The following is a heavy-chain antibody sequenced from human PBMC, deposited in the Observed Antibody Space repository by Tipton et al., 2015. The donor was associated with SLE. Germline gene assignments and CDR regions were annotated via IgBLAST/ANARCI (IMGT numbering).Heavy chain of an antibody. CDR2: VFYSGTT. CDR3: ARIPFQSLATEPDP. Sequence: TLSLTCNVSAASISSSTFYWGWIRQSPGKGLEWIGSVFYSGTTYYNPSLKSRVTISVDMSKNQLSLQLSSVTPEDTAVYYCARIPFQSLATEPDPWGQGTLVTVSS. D-gene: IGHD2-21*01. V-gene: IGHV4-39*07. CDR1: AASISSSTFY. J-gene: IGHJ5*02.